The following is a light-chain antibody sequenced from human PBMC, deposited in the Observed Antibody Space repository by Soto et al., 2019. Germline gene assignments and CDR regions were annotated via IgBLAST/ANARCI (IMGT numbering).Light chain of an antibody. V-gene: IGKV3-15*01. Sequence: IVLTQSPGTLSVSPGERVILSCRASQTLRNKLAWYQQKPGQAPRLLIYGGFTRATGIPSRFSGSGSGTEFPITSNILQSEYVANYYCQQHNAWPLTFGPGTKLDLK. J-gene: IGKJ3*01. CDR2: GGF. CDR3: QQHNAWPLT. CDR1: QTLRNK.